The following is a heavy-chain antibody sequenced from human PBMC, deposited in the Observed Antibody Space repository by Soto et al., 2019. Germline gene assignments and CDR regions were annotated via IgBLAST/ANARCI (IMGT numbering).Heavy chain of an antibody. CDR2: IIPIFGTA. J-gene: IGHJ4*02. Sequence: QVQLVQSGAEVKKPGSSVKVSCKASGGTFSSYAISWVRQAPGQGLEWMGGIIPIFGTANYAQKFQGRVTITADESTSTAYMELSSLRPEDTAVYYCARDDLGVITAMAGGNYWGQGTLVTVSS. CDR3: ARDDLGVITAMAGGNY. D-gene: IGHD5-18*01. CDR1: GGTFSSYA. V-gene: IGHV1-69*01.